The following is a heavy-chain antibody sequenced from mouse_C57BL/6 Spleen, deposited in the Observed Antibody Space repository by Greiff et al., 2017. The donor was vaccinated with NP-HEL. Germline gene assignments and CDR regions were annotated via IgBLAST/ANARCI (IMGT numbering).Heavy chain of an antibody. J-gene: IGHJ3*01. CDR2: IYPGDGDT. D-gene: IGHD2-4*01. CDR3: ARPDYYDYAWFAY. Sequence: QVQLKESGAELVKPGASVKISCKASGYAFSSYWMNWVKQRPGKGLEWIGQIYPGDGDTNYNGKFKGKATLTADKSSSTAYMQLSSLTSEDSAVYFCARPDYYDYAWFAYWGQGTLVTVSA. V-gene: IGHV1-80*01. CDR1: GYAFSSYW.